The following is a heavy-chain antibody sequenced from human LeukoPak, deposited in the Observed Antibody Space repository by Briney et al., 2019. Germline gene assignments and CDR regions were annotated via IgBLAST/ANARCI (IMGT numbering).Heavy chain of an antibody. V-gene: IGHV3-7*01. CDR2: IKQDGSEK. CDR1: GFTFSSYW. D-gene: IGHD3-3*01. Sequence: GGSLRLSCAASGFTFSSYWMSWVRQAPGKGLEWVANIKQDGSEKYYVDSVKGRFTISRDNAKNSLYLQMNSLRAEDTAVYYCARHGRYYDFWSGYLPTHYWYFDLWGRGTLVTVSS. CDR3: ARHGRYYDFWSGYLPTHYWYFDL. J-gene: IGHJ2*01.